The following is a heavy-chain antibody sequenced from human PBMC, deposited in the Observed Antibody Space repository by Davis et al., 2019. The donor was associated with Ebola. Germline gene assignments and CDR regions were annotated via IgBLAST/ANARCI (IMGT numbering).Heavy chain of an antibody. J-gene: IGHJ4*02. CDR3: TREGYRGGAFDY. CDR1: GDSISSSDHY. Sequence: PSETLSLTCSVSGDSISSSDHYWGWIRQPPGKGLEWVGTFYYNVATNFNPSLKSRVSISIDPSKNQFSLRLNSATAADTAIYYCTREGYRGGAFDYWGQGTLVPVSS. D-gene: IGHD2-21*01. V-gene: IGHV4-39*07. CDR2: FYYNVAT.